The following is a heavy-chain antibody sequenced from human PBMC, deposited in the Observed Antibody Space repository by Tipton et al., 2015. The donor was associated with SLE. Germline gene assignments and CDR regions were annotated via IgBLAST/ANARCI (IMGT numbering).Heavy chain of an antibody. Sequence: TLSLTCAVFGGSISSSNWWSWVRQPPGKGLEWIGEIYHSGSTNYNPSLKSRVSISLDTSKNQFSLNLSSVTAADTAVYYCARDWAIYDGTGYYRYFDYRGQGTLVTVSS. CDR1: GGSISSSNW. J-gene: IGHJ4*02. CDR3: ARDWAIYDGTGYYRYFDY. V-gene: IGHV4-4*02. D-gene: IGHD3-22*01. CDR2: IYHSGST.